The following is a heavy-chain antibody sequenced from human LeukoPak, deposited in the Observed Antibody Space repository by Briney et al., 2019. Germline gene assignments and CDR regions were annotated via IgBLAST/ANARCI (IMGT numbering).Heavy chain of an antibody. CDR2: INTGGGST. D-gene: IGHD3-3*01. CDR3: AKSLRRYDFWSGPNRYYYYYMDV. V-gene: IGHV3-74*01. J-gene: IGHJ6*03. Sequence: GGSLRLSCAASGFTFGSYWMHWVRQAPGKGLVWVSRINTGGGSTTYADSVKGRFTISRDNSKNTLYLQMNSLRAEDTAVYYCAKSLRRYDFWSGPNRYYYYYMDVWGKGTTVTVSS. CDR1: GFTFGSYW.